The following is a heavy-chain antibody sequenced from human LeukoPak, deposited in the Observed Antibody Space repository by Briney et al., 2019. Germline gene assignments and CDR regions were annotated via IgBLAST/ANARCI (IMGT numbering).Heavy chain of an antibody. CDR3: ARDPEMTTTNYFDF. Sequence: SQTLSLTCAISGDSVSSNSAAWNRIRQSPSRGLEWLGRTYYRSKWKNDYAISVKSRIIINPDTSKNQFSLQLNSVTPEDTAVYYCARDPEMTTTNYFDFWGQGTLVTVSS. CDR1: GDSVSSNSAA. CDR2: TYYRSKWKN. V-gene: IGHV6-1*01. J-gene: IGHJ4*02. D-gene: IGHD5-24*01.